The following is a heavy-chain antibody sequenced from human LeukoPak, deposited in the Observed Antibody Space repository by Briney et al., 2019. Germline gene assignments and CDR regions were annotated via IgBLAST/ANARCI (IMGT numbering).Heavy chain of an antibody. Sequence: PGGSLRLSCAASGFTFSNYAMSWIRQAPGKGLEWVSAISGTGGTTYYADSVKGRFTISRDNSKNMLYLQMNSLRAEDTAVYYCAKGGGSSWALFDYWGPGTLVTVSS. J-gene: IGHJ4*02. V-gene: IGHV3-23*01. D-gene: IGHD6-13*01. CDR2: ISGTGGTT. CDR1: GFTFSNYA. CDR3: AKGGGSSWALFDY.